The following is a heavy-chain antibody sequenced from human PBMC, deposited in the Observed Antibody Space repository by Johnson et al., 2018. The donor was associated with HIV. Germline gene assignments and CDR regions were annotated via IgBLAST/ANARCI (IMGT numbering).Heavy chain of an antibody. J-gene: IGHJ3*02. Sequence: VQLVELGGGVVQPGESLRLSCAASGFTVSSNYLSWVRQAPGKGLEWVSVIYSGGSTSYADSVKGRFTISRDNSKNTLYLQMNSLRAEDTAVYYCTRQADIWGQGTMVTVSS. V-gene: IGHV3-66*04. CDR3: TRQADI. CDR1: GFTVSSNY. CDR2: IYSGGST.